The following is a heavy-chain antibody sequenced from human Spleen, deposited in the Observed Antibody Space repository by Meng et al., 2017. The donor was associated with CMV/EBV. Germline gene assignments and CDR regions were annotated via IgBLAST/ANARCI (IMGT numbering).Heavy chain of an antibody. CDR3: TRADYYGSEALFDP. J-gene: IGHJ5*02. Sequence: SGDAISGSGYYWNWIRQHPGKGLEWIGYIYDSGSTYYNPSLKSRVIISVHTSKNQFSLQLSSVTAADTAVYYCTRADYYGSEALFDPWGQGALVTVSS. CDR1: GDAISGSGYY. CDR2: IYDSGST. V-gene: IGHV4-31*02. D-gene: IGHD3-10*01.